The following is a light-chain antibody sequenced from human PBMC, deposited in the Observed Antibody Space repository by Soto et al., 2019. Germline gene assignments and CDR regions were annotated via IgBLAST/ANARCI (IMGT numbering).Light chain of an antibody. V-gene: IGKV3-20*01. J-gene: IGKJ1*01. Sequence: EIVLTQSPGTLSLSPGERATLSCRASQSVSSSYLAWYQQKPGQAPRLLIYGASSRATGISDRFSGSGSGTDFTLTISRLEPQDFAVYYCQQYGSSLLTFVQVTKVGIK. CDR2: GAS. CDR1: QSVSSSY. CDR3: QQYGSSLLT.